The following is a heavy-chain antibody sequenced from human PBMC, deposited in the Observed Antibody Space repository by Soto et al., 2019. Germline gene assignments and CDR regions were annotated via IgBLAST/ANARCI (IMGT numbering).Heavy chain of an antibody. CDR2: SDPSDSYS. D-gene: IGHD2-2*01. J-gene: IGHJ4*02. CDR3: ARLGHCSSTSCYSGDF. CDR1: GYSFTSYW. Sequence: GESLKISCNASGYSFTSYWISWVRQMPGKGLEWMGRSDPSDSYSNYSPSFQGRVTISTDKSISTAYLQWSSLKASDTAIYYCARLGHCSSTSCYSGDFWGQGTLVTVSS. V-gene: IGHV5-10-1*01.